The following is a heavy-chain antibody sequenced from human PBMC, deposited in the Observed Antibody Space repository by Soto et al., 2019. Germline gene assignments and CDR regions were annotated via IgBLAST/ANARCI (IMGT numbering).Heavy chain of an antibody. J-gene: IGHJ5*02. CDR2: LSGSGSST. V-gene: IGHV3-23*01. D-gene: IGHD3-16*01. Sequence: PGGSLRLSCEASGFTFSRYAMSWVRQAPGKGLEWVAALSGSGSSTYYADSVKGRFTISRDNSKNTMYLQMTSLRGEDTAVYYCVRQQEGIIMITFGGVNWFDPWGQGTLVTVSS. CDR3: VRQQEGIIMITFGGVNWFDP. CDR1: GFTFSRYA.